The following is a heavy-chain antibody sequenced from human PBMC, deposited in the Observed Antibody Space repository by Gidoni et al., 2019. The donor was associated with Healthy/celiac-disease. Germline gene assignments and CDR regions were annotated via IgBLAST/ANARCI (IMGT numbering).Heavy chain of an antibody. J-gene: IGHJ6*02. CDR1: GFTFDDYA. Sequence: EVQLVESGGGLVQPGRSLRLSCAASGFTFDDYAMHWVRQAPGKGLEWVSSISWNSGSIGYADSVKGRFTISRDDAKNSLYLQMNSLRAEDTALYYCAKARRVGYYYYGMDVWGQGTTVTVSS. CDR2: ISWNSGSI. V-gene: IGHV3-9*01. D-gene: IGHD1-26*01. CDR3: AKARRVGYYYYGMDV.